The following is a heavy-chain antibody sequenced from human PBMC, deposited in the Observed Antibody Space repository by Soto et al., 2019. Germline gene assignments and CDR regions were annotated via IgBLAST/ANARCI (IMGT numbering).Heavy chain of an antibody. CDR2: INHSGST. Sequence: PSETLSLTCAVYGGSFSGYYWSWIRQPPGKGLEWIGEINHSGSTNYNPSLKSRVTISVDTSKNQFSLKLSSVTAADTAVYYCARVRVTIFGVLWGPPYNWFDPWGQGTLVTVSS. CDR1: GGSFSGYY. D-gene: IGHD3-3*01. V-gene: IGHV4-34*01. J-gene: IGHJ5*02. CDR3: ARVRVTIFGVLWGPPYNWFDP.